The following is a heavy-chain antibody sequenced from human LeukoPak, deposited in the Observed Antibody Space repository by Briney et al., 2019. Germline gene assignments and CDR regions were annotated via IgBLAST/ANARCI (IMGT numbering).Heavy chain of an antibody. CDR2: IYYSGST. CDR1: GGSISSYY. D-gene: IGHD3-10*01. V-gene: IGHV4-59*01. Sequence: SETLSLMCTVSGGSISSYYWRWTRQPPGKGREWSGYIYYSGSTNYNPALKSRVTISVDTSKNQFSLKLSSVTAADTAVYYCARDRERYYGSGSFDYWGQGTLVTVSS. CDR3: ARDRERYYGSGSFDY. J-gene: IGHJ4*02.